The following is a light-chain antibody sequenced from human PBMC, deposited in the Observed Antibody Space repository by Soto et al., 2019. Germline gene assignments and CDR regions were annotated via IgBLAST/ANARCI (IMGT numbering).Light chain of an antibody. Sequence: IQMTQSPSTLSASVGDTVTITCRASQTISVSLAWYRQKPGKAPNLLIYDASTLQEGVPSRFSGSGSGTEFTLNVTRLPPDDFATYFCQQYDNYSTFGHGTKVDVK. CDR1: QTISVS. J-gene: IGKJ1*01. CDR3: QQYDNYST. CDR2: DAS. V-gene: IGKV1-5*01.